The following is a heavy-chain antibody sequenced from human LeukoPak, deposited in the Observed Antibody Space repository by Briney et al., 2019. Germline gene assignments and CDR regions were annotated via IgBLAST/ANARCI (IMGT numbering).Heavy chain of an antibody. J-gene: IGHJ4*02. CDR1: GVTFSSYC. V-gene: IGHV3-23*01. CDR3: ASKPLQCSGAWFSYLAN. D-gene: IGHD2-21*02. CDR2: ISGSGGHT. Sequence: GGSLSLSCAASGVTFSSYCISWVRQAPGKGLEWVSLISGSGGHTYYADSVKGRFTISRDDSKNTLYLEMNNLRAEDPAVMNRASKPLQCSGAWFSYLANWGQGTLVTVSS.